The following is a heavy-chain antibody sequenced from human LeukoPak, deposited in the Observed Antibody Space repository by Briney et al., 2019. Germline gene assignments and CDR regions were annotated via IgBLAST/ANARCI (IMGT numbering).Heavy chain of an antibody. CDR2: TYYTGNI. CDR3: ARGGWFSASYVFPY. J-gene: IGHJ4*02. D-gene: IGHD3-10*01. Sequence: SQTLSLTCTVSGDSISSGDYYWSWIRQPPGKGLEWIGDTYYTGNIKYNPSLKSRVLISDDTSKNQFSLRLTSVTAADTAVYYCARGGWFSASYVFPYWGQGILVTVSS. V-gene: IGHV4-30-4*01. CDR1: GDSISSGDYY.